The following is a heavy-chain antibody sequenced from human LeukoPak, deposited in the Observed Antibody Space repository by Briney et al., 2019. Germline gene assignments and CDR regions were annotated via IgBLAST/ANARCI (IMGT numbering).Heavy chain of an antibody. V-gene: IGHV3-11*06. CDR1: GFTFSDYY. CDR2: ISSSSSYT. CDR3: VSLGYYESSGAPRAYDM. J-gene: IGHJ3*02. Sequence: GGSLRLSCAASGFTFSDYYMSWIRQAPGKGLEWVSYISSSSSYTTYADSVKGRFTISRDNAKNTLYLQMNSLRAEDTAVYYCVSLGYYESSGAPRAYDMWGQGTMLTVSS. D-gene: IGHD3-22*01.